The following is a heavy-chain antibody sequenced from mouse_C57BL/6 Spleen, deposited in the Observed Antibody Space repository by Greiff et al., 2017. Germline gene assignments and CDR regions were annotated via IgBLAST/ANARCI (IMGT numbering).Heavy chain of an antibody. J-gene: IGHJ1*03. D-gene: IGHD2-14*01. V-gene: IGHV1-26*01. CDR3: APSYYRGYFDV. CDR2: INPNNGGT. Sequence: VQLQQSGPELVKPGASVKISCKASGYTFTDYYMNWVKQSHGKSLEWIGDINPNNGGTSYNQKFKGKATLTVDKSSSTAYMELRSLTSEDSAVYYCAPSYYRGYFDVWGTGTTVTVSS. CDR1: GYTFTDYY.